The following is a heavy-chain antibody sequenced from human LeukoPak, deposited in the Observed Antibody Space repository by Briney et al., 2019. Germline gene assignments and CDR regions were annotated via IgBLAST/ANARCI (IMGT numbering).Heavy chain of an antibody. J-gene: IGHJ3*02. D-gene: IGHD3-22*01. CDR1: GFTFDDYA. CDR3: AKHYDSSGYYYGNAFDI. V-gene: IGHV3-9*01. CDR2: ISWNSGSI. Sequence: GGSLRLSCAASGFTFDDYAMHWVRQAPGKGLEWVSGISWNSGSIGYADSVKGRFTISRDNAKNSLYLQMNSLRAEDTALYYCAKHYDSSGYYYGNAFDIWGQGTMVTVSS.